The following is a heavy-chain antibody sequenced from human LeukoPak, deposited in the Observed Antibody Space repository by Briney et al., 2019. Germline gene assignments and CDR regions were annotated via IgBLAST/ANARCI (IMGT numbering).Heavy chain of an antibody. Sequence: ASVKVSCKASGYTFTSYGISWVRQAPGQGLEWMGWISAYNGNTNYAQKLQGRVTMTTDTSTSTAYMELWSLRSDDTAVYYCARVAQTRIAARPDWFDPWGQGTLVTVSS. J-gene: IGHJ5*02. D-gene: IGHD6-6*01. CDR1: GYTFTSYG. CDR3: ARVAQTRIAARPDWFDP. V-gene: IGHV1-18*01. CDR2: ISAYNGNT.